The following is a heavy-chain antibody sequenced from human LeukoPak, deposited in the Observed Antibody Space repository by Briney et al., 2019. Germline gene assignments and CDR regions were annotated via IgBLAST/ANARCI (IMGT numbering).Heavy chain of an antibody. J-gene: IGHJ3*02. CDR2: IYYSGST. CDR1: GGSISSSSYY. Sequence: PSETLSLTCTVSGGSISSSSYYWGWIRQPPGKGLEWIGSIYYSGSTYYNPSLKSRVTISVDTSKNQFSLKLSSVTAADTAVYYCARRPHVLMVYAPRAFDIWGQGTMVTVSS. V-gene: IGHV4-39*01. D-gene: IGHD2-8*01. CDR3: ARRPHVLMVYAPRAFDI.